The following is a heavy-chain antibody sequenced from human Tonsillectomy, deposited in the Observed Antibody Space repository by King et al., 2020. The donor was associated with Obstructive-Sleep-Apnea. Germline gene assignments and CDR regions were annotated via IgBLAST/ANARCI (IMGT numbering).Heavy chain of an antibody. D-gene: IGHD6-19*01. CDR1: GYSFANYW. V-gene: IGHV5-51*01. J-gene: IGHJ4*01. CDR2: IYPSDSDT. Sequence: VQLVQSGAEVKKPGESLQISCKGSGYSFANYWIGWVRPMPGKGLEWMGIIYPSDSDTRYSPSFQGQVTISADKSITTAYLQWSRVKASDTAMYYCAVPGIAVAGTRNFDYWGQGTLVTVSS. CDR3: AVPGIAVAGTRNFDY.